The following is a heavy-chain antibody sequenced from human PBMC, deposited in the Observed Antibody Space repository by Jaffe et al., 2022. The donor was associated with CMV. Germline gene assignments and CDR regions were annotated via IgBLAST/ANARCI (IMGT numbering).Heavy chain of an antibody. J-gene: IGHJ3*02. CDR2: IKQDGSEK. D-gene: IGHD2-2*01. V-gene: IGHV3-7*03. CDR3: ARPCCYVVPAAIGAFDI. Sequence: EVQLVESGGGLVQPGGSLRLSCAASGFTFSSYWMSWVRQAPGKGLEWVANIKQDGSEKYYVDSVKGRFTISRDNAKNSLYLQMNSLRAEDTAVYYCARPCCYVVPAAIGAFDIWGQGTMVTVSS. CDR1: GFTFSSYW.